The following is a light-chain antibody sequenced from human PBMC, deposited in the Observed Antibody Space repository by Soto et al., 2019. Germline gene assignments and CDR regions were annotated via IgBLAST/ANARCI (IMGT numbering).Light chain of an antibody. J-gene: IGKJ4*01. V-gene: IGKV3-11*01. Sequence: ETVLTQSPATLSLSPGEGATLSCRASQSVSSFLAWYQQKPGQAPRLLIYDASNRATGIPSRFSGSGSGTDFTLTISSPEPEDFAVYYCQQLTNWPLTFGGGTKVDI. CDR3: QQLTNWPLT. CDR1: QSVSSF. CDR2: DAS.